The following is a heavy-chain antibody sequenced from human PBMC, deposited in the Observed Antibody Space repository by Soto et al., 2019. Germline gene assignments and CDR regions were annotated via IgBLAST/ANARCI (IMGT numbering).Heavy chain of an antibody. D-gene: IGHD2-2*01. CDR2: INGGRS. J-gene: IGHJ5*02. CDR3: ATHAXDL. V-gene: IGHV3-23*01. CDR1: GITFSRYD. Sequence: EVQLLESGGGLVQPGGSLRLSCEASGITFSRYDMSWVRQAPGKGLEWVSAINGGRSFYGASVEGRFTVSRDNSKNTLXXXXXSLRVEDTAIYYCATHAXDLWGQGTLVTV.